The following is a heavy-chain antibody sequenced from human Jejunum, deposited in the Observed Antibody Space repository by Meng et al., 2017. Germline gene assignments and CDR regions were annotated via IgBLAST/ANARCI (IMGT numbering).Heavy chain of an antibody. CDR1: GFTFSTYW. V-gene: IGHV3-74*01. CDR2: INTAGTSR. D-gene: IGHD3-10*01. CDR3: SRSYGSEKILDY. Sequence: GESPMISCEGSGFTFSTYWMYWVRQGPGKGLVWVSHINTAGTSRTYADSVKGRFTISRDNAKNTLYLQMDSLRAEDTAVYYCSRSYGSEKILDYWGQGTLVTVSS. J-gene: IGHJ4*02.